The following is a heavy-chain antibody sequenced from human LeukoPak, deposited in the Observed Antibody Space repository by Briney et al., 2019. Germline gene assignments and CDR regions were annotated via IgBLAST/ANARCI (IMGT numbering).Heavy chain of an antibody. D-gene: IGHD2-2*01. CDR3: ASGPLDYCSSTSCYYGMDV. CDR1: GYTFTSYD. J-gene: IGHJ6*02. Sequence: ASVKVSCKASGYTFTSYDINWVRQATGQGLEWMGWMNPNSGNTSYAQKFQGRVTMTRNTSISTAYMELSSLRSEDTAVYYCASGPLDYCSSTSCYYGMDVWGQGTTVTVSS. CDR2: MNPNSGNT. V-gene: IGHV1-8*01.